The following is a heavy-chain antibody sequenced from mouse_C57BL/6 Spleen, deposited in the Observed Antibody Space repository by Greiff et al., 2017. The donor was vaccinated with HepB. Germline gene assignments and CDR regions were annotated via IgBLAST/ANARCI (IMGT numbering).Heavy chain of an antibody. V-gene: IGHV1-55*01. J-gene: IGHJ4*01. CDR3: ARDDYDYEDAMDY. D-gene: IGHD2-4*01. CDR2: IYPGSGST. CDR1: GSTFTSYW. Sequence: QVQLQQPGAELVKPGASVKMSCKASGSTFTSYWINWVKQRPGQGLEWLGDIYPGSGSTNYNEKFKSKATLTVDTSSSTAYMQLSSLTSEDSAVYYCARDDYDYEDAMDYWGQGTSVTVSS.